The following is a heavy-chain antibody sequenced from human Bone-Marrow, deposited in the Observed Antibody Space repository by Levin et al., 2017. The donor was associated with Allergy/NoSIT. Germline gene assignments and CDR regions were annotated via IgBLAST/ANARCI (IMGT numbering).Heavy chain of an antibody. J-gene: IGHJ4*02. CDR2: IYWDDDK. CDR3: AHATIFGVVGSPQVADY. CDR1: GFSLSPSGVG. Sequence: SGPTLVKPTQTLTLTCTFSGFSLSPSGVGVGWIRQPPGKALEWLALIYWDDDKRYSPSLKSRLTITKDTSKNQVVLTMTNMDPVDTATYYCAHATIFGVVGSPQVADYWGQGTLVTVSS. V-gene: IGHV2-5*02. D-gene: IGHD3-3*01.